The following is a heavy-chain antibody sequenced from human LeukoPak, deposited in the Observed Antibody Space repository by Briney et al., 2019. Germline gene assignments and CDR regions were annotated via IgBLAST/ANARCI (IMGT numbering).Heavy chain of an antibody. CDR3: ARVGGFPWIQLWNDAFDI. CDR2: IYYSGST. V-gene: IGHV4-30-4*07. J-gene: IGHJ3*02. Sequence: SETLSLTCAVSGGSISSGGYSWSWIRQPPGKGLEWIGYIYYSGSTYYNPSLKSRVTISVDTSKNQFSLKLSSVTAADTAVYYCARVGGFPWIQLWNDAFDIWGQGTMVTVSS. CDR1: GGSISSGGYS. D-gene: IGHD5-18*01.